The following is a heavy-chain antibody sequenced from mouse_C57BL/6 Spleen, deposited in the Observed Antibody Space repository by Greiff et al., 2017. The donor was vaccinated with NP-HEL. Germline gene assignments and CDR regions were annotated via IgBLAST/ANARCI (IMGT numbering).Heavy chain of an antibody. CDR1: GYTFTDYY. D-gene: IGHD1-1*01. CDR3: ARSLYYYGSSYGYFDY. J-gene: IGHJ2*01. CDR2: IYPGSGNT. V-gene: IGHV1-76*01. Sequence: QVQLQQSGAELVRPGASVKLSCKASGYTFTDYYINWVKQRPGQGLEWIARIYPGSGNTYYNEKFKGKATLTAEKSSSTAYMQLSSLTSEDSAVYFCARSLYYYGSSYGYFDYWGQGTTLTVSS.